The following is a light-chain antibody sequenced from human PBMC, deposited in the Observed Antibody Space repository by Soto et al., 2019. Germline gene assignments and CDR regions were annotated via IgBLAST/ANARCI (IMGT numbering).Light chain of an antibody. J-gene: IGLJ2*01. CDR3: QSYDSSLSGHVV. V-gene: IGLV1-40*01. CDR2: GNS. Sequence: QSVLTQPPSVSGAPGQRVTISCTGSSSNIGAGYDVHWYQQLPGTAPKLLIYGNSNRPSGVPDRFSGSKSGTSASLAITGLLAEDEDDYYCQSYDSSLSGHVVFGGGTKVTVL. CDR1: SSNIGAGYD.